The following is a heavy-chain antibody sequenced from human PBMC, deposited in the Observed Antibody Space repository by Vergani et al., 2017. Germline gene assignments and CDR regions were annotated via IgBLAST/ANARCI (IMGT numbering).Heavy chain of an antibody. J-gene: IGHJ6*02. V-gene: IGHV4-31*11. CDR1: GGSISSGDHC. Sequence: VQLQESGPGVVKPSQTLSLTCAVSGGSISSGDHCWTWIRQRPGKGLEWIGYIFYSGTTYDNPSLRSRLTISVDTSQNQFSLKLSSVTAADSAVYYCARHDSGHYDSSYYGLDVWGQGTTVTVSS. D-gene: IGHD3-16*01. CDR2: IFYSGTT. CDR3: ARHDSGHYDSSYYGLDV.